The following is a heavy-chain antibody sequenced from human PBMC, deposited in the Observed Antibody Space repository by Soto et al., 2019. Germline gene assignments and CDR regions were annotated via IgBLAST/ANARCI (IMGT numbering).Heavy chain of an antibody. J-gene: IGHJ6*02. CDR3: ARGAVGYYDFWSGLNRDGRDV. D-gene: IGHD3-3*01. Sequence: SETLSLTCAVYGGSFSGYYWSWIRQPPGKGLEWIGEINHSGSTNYNPSLKSRVTISVDTSKNQFSLKLSSVTAADTAVYYCARGAVGYYDFWSGLNRDGRDVWGQGTTVTVSS. CDR1: GGSFSGYY. V-gene: IGHV4-34*01. CDR2: INHSGST.